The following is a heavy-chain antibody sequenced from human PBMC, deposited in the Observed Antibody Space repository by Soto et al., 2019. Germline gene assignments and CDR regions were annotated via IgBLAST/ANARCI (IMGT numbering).Heavy chain of an antibody. CDR2: IYYSGST. D-gene: IGHD2-21*02. J-gene: IGHJ6*02. CDR1: GGSISSYY. Sequence: PSETLSLTCTVSGGSISSYYWSWIRQPPGKGLEWIGYIYYSGSTNYNPSLKSRVTISVDTSKNQFSLKLSSVTAADTAVYYCAKLGGDSGMDVWGQGTTVTVSS. CDR3: AKLGGDSGMDV. V-gene: IGHV4-59*01.